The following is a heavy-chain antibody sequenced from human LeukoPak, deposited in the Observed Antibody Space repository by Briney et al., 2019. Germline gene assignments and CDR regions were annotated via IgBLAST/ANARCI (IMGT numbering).Heavy chain of an antibody. D-gene: IGHD2-2*01. Sequence: SETLSLTCAVYGGSFSGYYWSWIRQPPGKGLEWIGEINHSGSTNYNPFLKSRVTISVDTSKNQFSLKLSSVTAADTAVYYCARSILQDIVVVPAAPLDAFDIWGQGTMVTVSS. V-gene: IGHV4-34*01. CDR3: ARSILQDIVVVPAAPLDAFDI. CDR1: GGSFSGYY. CDR2: INHSGST. J-gene: IGHJ3*02.